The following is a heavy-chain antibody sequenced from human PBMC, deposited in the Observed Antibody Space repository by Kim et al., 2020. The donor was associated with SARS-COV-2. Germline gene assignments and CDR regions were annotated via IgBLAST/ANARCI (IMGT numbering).Heavy chain of an antibody. Sequence: GGSLRLSCTASGFTFSGSNMHWVRQASGKGLEWVGLIRSKAQNYATAYSESMKGRFTISRDDSKNTAYLQMNGLKTEDTAIYYCTRYGASVDNWGQGTLVTGSS. D-gene: IGHD4-17*01. CDR2: IRSKAQNYAT. J-gene: IGHJ4*02. CDR3: TRYGASVDN. V-gene: IGHV3-73*01. CDR1: GFTFSGSN.